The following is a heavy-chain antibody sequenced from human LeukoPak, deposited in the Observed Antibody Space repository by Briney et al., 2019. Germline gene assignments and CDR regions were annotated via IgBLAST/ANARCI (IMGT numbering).Heavy chain of an antibody. J-gene: IGHJ4*02. CDR1: GFTFSSYG. V-gene: IGHV3-33*01. CDR3: ASESSSSDY. CDR2: IWYDGSNK. Sequence: GGSLRLSCAASGFTFSSYGMHWVRQAPGKGLEWVAVIWYDGSNKYYADSVKGRFTISRDNSKNTLYLQMNGLRAEDTAVYYCASESSSSDYWGQGTLVTVSS. D-gene: IGHD6-6*01.